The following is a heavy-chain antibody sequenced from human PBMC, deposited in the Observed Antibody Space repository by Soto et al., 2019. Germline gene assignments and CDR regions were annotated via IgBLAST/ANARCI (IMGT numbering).Heavy chain of an antibody. V-gene: IGHV1-18*01. CDR1: GYAFTTYG. J-gene: IGHJ4*02. Sequence: QVHLVQSGAEVKKPGASVKVSCKGSGYAFTTYGITWVRQAPGQGLEWMGWISAHNGNTNYAQKLQGRVTVTRDTSTSTAYMELSSLRSDDTAVYYCSRGRYGDYWGQGALVTVSS. D-gene: IGHD1-1*01. CDR2: ISAHNGNT. CDR3: SRGRYGDY.